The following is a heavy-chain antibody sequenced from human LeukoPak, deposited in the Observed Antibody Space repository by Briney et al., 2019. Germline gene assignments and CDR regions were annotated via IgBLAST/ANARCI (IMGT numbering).Heavy chain of an antibody. CDR2: ISYGGSNK. D-gene: IGHD3-3*01. CDR3: AKDQGDYDFWSGYYNYYYYGMDV. V-gene: IGHV3-30*18. J-gene: IGHJ6*02. CDR1: GSTFSSFG. Sequence: GGSLRLSCAASGSTFSSFGMPWVRQAPGKGLEWVAVISYGGSNKYYADSVKGRFTISRDNSKNTLYLQMNSLRAEDTAVYYCAKDQGDYDFWSGYYNYYYYGMDVWGQGTTVTVSS.